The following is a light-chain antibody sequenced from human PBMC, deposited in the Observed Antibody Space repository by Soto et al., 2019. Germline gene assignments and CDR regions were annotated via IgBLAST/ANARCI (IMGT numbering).Light chain of an antibody. CDR2: DAS. CDR1: QRVRSY. J-gene: IGKJ1*01. V-gene: IGKV3-11*01. Sequence: PGARSTHSHSTSQRVRSYLAWSQQTPGQAPRLLIYDASSGATGITGRFSGSGSATAFTLTLSSQDAKDFAVYYCQQRRTFGQGTKVDIK. CDR3: QQRRT.